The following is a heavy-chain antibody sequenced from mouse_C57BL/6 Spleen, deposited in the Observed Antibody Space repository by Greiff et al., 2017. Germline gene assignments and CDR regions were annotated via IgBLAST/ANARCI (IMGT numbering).Heavy chain of an antibody. CDR3: ARRREKSQGDMDY. CDR2: ISNGGGST. Sequence: EVQGVESGGGLVQPGGSLKLSCAASGFTFSDYYMYWVRQTPEKRLEWVAYISNGGGSTYYPDTVKGRFTITSDNAKNTMYLKMSRLTSEDTAMYYCARRREKSQGDMDYWGQGTTVTVSS. V-gene: IGHV5-12*01. CDR1: GFTFSDYY. D-gene: IGHD1-3*01. J-gene: IGHJ4*01.